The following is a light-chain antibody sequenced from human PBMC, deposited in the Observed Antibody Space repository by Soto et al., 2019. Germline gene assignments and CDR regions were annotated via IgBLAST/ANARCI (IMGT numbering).Light chain of an antibody. J-gene: IGKJ1*01. CDR2: DAS. CDR3: QKYNNWPPA. CDR1: QSVGNY. Sequence: DIVLTQSPATLSLSPGQRATLSCRASQSVGNYLAWYQQTPGQAPRLLIYDASNRATGIPARFSGSGSGTEFTLTICSLQSEDFALYYCQKYNNWPPAFGQGTKVDIK. V-gene: IGKV3-11*01.